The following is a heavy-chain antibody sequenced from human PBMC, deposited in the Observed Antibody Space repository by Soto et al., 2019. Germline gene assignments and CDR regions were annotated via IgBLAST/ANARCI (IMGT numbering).Heavy chain of an antibody. CDR3: ARGGDCSSNSCSTDYYGMDV. D-gene: IGHD2-2*02. V-gene: IGHV3-72*01. CDR1: GFTFSDHY. J-gene: IGHJ6*02. CDR2: TRNKANSYTT. Sequence: EVQLVESGGGLVQPGGSLRLSCAASGFTFSDHYMDWVRQAPGKGLEWVGRTRNKANSYTTEYAASVKGRFTISRADSKNSLYLQMNSLKTEDTAVYYCARGGDCSSNSCSTDYYGMDVWGQGTTVTVSS.